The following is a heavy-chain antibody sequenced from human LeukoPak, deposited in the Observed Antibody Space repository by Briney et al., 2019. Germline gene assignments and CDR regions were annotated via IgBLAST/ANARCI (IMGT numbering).Heavy chain of an antibody. V-gene: IGHV4-39*07. CDR3: ARLRGYSGYRDY. CDR1: GVSISSSNSY. Sequence: SETLSLTCTVSGVSISSSNSYWGWIRQPPGKGLEWIGEINHSGSTNYNPSLKSRVTISVDTSKNQFSLKLSSVTAADTAVYYCARLRGYSGYRDYWGQGTLVTVSS. D-gene: IGHD5-12*01. CDR2: INHSGST. J-gene: IGHJ4*02.